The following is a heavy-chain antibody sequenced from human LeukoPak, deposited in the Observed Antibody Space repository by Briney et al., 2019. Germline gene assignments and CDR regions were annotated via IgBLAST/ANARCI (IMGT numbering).Heavy chain of an antibody. V-gene: IGHV3-30*04. CDR2: ISYDGSNK. CDR3: ARDRYGMDV. Sequence: GGSLRLSCAASGFTFSSYAMHWVRRAPGKGLEWVAVISYDGSNKYYADSVKGRFTISRDNSKNTLYLQMNSLRAEDTAVYYCARDRYGMDVWGQGTTVTVSS. CDR1: GFTFSSYA. J-gene: IGHJ6*02.